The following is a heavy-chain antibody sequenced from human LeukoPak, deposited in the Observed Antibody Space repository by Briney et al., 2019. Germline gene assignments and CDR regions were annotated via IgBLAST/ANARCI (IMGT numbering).Heavy chain of an antibody. Sequence: PGGSLRLSCAASGFTFSTSTMHWVRQAPGKGLEWVAVIWYDGSNKYYADSVKGRFTISRDNSKNTLYLQMNSLRAEDTAVYYCAREQFRPARITMVRGEGFDYWGQGTLVTVSS. J-gene: IGHJ4*02. CDR3: AREQFRPARITMVRGEGFDY. CDR2: IWYDGSNK. CDR1: GFTFSTST. D-gene: IGHD3-10*01. V-gene: IGHV3-33*08.